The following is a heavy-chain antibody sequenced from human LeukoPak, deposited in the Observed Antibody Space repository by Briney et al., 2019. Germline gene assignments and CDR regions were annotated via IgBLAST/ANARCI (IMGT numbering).Heavy chain of an antibody. Sequence: GGSLRLSCAASGFTFDDYAMNWVRQVPGGGLEWVSGINWNGRITKYADSVKDRFTISRQNTKNSLYLYMNNLGGEDTALYFCARGSVQLWLRDTYYYMDVWGKGTTVTVSS. J-gene: IGHJ6*03. D-gene: IGHD5-18*01. CDR3: ARGSVQLWLRDTYYYMDV. CDR1: GFTFDDYA. CDR2: INWNGRIT. V-gene: IGHV3-20*04.